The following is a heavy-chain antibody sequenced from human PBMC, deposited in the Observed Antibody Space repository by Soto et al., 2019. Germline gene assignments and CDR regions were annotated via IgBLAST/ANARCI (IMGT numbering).Heavy chain of an antibody. J-gene: IGHJ4*02. V-gene: IGHV3-23*01. CDR1: GFTLSNYA. CDR3: VKDPVSGSSGGAWFGN. CDR2: MSGNGGRI. Sequence: LLLSYAVPGFTLSNYAMTLVRQAPGKGLEWVSLMSGNGGRIVYADSVKGRFTISRDNSKNTLYLQMNSLRLEDTAVYYCVKDPVSGSSGGAWFGNWGQGTLVTVSS. D-gene: IGHD3-10*01.